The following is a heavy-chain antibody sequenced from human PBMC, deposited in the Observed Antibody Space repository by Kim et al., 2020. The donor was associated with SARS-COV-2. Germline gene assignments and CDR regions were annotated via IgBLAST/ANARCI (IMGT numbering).Heavy chain of an antibody. Sequence: SETLSLTCAVYGGSFSGYYWSWIRQPPGKGLEWIGEINHSGSTNYNPSLKSRVTISVDTSKNQFSLKLSSVTAADTAVYYCASSGPLDYFAWSAPSYWG. CDR2: INHSGST. V-gene: IGHV4-34*01. CDR1: GGSFSGYY. CDR3: ASSGPLDYFAWSAPSY. J-gene: IGHJ4*01. D-gene: IGHD3-9*01.